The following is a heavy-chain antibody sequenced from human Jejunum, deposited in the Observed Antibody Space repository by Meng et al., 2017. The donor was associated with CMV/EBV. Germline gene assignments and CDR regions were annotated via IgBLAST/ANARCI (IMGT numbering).Heavy chain of an antibody. CDR1: GFTFSDSG. CDR3: AKDPELGY. Sequence: SCTASGFTFSDSGMHWVRQAPGKGLEWVAFFRYDISNNYYADSVKGRFIISRDNSKNTVYLQMNSLRTDDTAVYYCAKDPELGYWGQGTRVTVSS. J-gene: IGHJ4*02. D-gene: IGHD3-10*01. CDR2: FRYDISNN. V-gene: IGHV3-30*02.